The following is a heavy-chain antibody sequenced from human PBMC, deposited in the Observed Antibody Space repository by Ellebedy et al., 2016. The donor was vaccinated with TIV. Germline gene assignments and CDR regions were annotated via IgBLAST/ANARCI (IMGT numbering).Heavy chain of an antibody. V-gene: IGHV4-34*01. J-gene: IGHJ4*02. D-gene: IGHD3-22*01. CDR1: GGSFSGYY. CDR3: ARASGYYYDSSGYYYVRAPFDY. Sequence: MPSETLSLTCAVYGGSFSGYYWRWIRQPPGKGLEWIGEINHSGSTNYNPSLKSRVTISVDTSKNQFSLKLSSVTAADTAVYYCARASGYYYDSSGYYYVRAPFDYWGQGTLVTVSS. CDR2: INHSGST.